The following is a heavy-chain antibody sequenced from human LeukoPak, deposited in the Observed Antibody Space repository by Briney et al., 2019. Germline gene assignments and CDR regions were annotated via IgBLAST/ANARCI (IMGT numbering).Heavy chain of an antibody. Sequence: GGSLRLSCAASGFTFSSYGMNWLRQAPGKGLEWVSAISGSGGSTYYADSVKGRFTISRDNSKNTLYLQMNSLRAEDTAVYYCAKDFVSSGYYYYYYMDVWGKGTTVTVSS. V-gene: IGHV3-23*01. CDR2: ISGSGGST. J-gene: IGHJ6*03. CDR3: AKDFVSSGYYYYYYMDV. CDR1: GFTFSSYG. D-gene: IGHD3-22*01.